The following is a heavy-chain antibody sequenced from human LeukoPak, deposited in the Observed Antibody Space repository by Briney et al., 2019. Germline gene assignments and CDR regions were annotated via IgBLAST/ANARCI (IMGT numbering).Heavy chain of an antibody. D-gene: IGHD3-22*01. CDR1: GFTVSSNY. CDR2: IYSGGST. Sequence: GGSLRLSCAASGFTVSSNYMSWVRQAPGKGLEWVSVIYSGGSTYYADSVKGRFTISRDNSKNTLYLQMNSLRADDTAVYYCAVSRQDSSGHDAFDIWGQGTMVSVSS. CDR3: AVSRQDSSGHDAFDI. J-gene: IGHJ3*02. V-gene: IGHV3-53*01.